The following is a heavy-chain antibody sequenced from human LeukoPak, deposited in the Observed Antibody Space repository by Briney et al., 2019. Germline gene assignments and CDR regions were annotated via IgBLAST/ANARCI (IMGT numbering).Heavy chain of an antibody. J-gene: IGHJ4*02. V-gene: IGHV3-23*01. D-gene: IGHD3-3*01. CDR1: GFTFSRSP. CDR2: ISDDGYTT. Sequence: GGSLRLSCVASGFTFSRSPMTWVRQGPGKGLEWVSSISDDGYTTYYADSVKGRFTVSRDNSRDTLYLQMNSLRAEDTAVYYCARLREIPVFGVVTKSTSYFDYWGQGTLVTVSS. CDR3: ARLREIPVFGVVTKSTSYFDY.